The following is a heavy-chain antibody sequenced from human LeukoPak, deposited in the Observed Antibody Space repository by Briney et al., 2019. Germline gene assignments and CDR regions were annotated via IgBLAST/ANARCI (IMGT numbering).Heavy chain of an antibody. CDR1: GFTVSSNY. CDR3: ARDQLYYLGSGSLTVGPFHGMDV. Sequence: GGSLRLSCAASGFTVSSNYMSWVRQAPGKGLEWVSVIYSGGSTYYADSVKGRFTISRDNSKNKLYLQMNSLRAEDTAVYYCARDQLYYLGSGSLTVGPFHGMDVWGQGTTVTVS. D-gene: IGHD3-10*01. CDR2: IYSGGST. V-gene: IGHV3-66*01. J-gene: IGHJ6*02.